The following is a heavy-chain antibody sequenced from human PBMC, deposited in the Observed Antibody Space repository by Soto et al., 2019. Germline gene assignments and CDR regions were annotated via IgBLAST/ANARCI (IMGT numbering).Heavy chain of an antibody. J-gene: IGHJ5*02. D-gene: IGHD1-1*01. CDR3: ARRRDFCDNDWFDP. CDR1: GFALSTSGEG. V-gene: IGHV2-5*02. CDR2: IYWDGDK. Sequence: QINLKQSGPPLVKPTQTLTLTCTFSGFALSTSGEGVGWIRQPPGQALEFLALIYWDGDKRYSPSLKNKLTITKDTSKNQVVLRMTNMDPVDTGTYYCARRRDFCDNDWFDPWGQGSLVTVSS.